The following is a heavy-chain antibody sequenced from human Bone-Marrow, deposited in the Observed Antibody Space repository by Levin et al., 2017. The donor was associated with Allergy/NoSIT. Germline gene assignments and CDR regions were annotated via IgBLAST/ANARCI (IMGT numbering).Heavy chain of an antibody. CDR3: AKMYYGSGTYGWFDS. CDR2: VRATGSHT. Sequence: SCVASGLSFRQSAMTWVRQAPGKGLEWVSTVRATGSHTYYADSVQGRFTISRDDSTTTLYLQMNSLRAEDTAVYDGAKMYYGSGTYGWFDSWGQGTLVTVSS. V-gene: IGHV3-23*01. J-gene: IGHJ5*01. D-gene: IGHD3-10*01. CDR1: GLSFRQSA.